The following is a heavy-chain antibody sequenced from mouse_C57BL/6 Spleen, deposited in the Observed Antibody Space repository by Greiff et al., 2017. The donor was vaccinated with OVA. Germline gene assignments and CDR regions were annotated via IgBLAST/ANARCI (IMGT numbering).Heavy chain of an antibody. D-gene: IGHD1-1*01. V-gene: IGHV1-52*01. CDR1: GYTFTSYW. Sequence: QVQLKQSGAELVRPGSSVKLSCKASGYTFTSYWMHWVKQRPIQGLEWIGNIDPSDSETHYNQKFKDKATLTVDKSSSTAYMQLSSLTSEDSAVYYCARRITTVWYFDVWGTGTTVTVSS. J-gene: IGHJ1*03. CDR3: ARRITTVWYFDV. CDR2: IDPSDSET.